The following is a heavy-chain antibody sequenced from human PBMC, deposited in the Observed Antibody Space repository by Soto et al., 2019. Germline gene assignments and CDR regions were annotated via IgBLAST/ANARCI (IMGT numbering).Heavy chain of an antibody. Sequence: ASVKVSCKASGYTFTGYYMHWVRQAPGQGLEWMGCINPNSGGTNYAQKFQGWVTMTRDTSISTDYMELRSLRSDDTAGYYCATAGNYDSSGRDFGGQGTLVTVSS. CDR3: ATAGNYDSSGRDF. D-gene: IGHD3-22*01. CDR1: GYTFTGYY. J-gene: IGHJ4*02. V-gene: IGHV1-2*04. CDR2: INPNSGGT.